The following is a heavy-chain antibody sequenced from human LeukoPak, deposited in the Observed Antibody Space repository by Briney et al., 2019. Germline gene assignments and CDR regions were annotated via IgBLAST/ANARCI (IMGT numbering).Heavy chain of an antibody. D-gene: IGHD3-3*01. V-gene: IGHV3-20*04. Sequence: GGSLRLSCAASGFTFDDYGMSWVRQAPGKGLEWVSGINWNGGSTGYADSVKGRFTISRDNAKNSLYPQMNSLRAEDTALYYCAREYLKYYDFWSGYTYWGQGTLVTVSS. J-gene: IGHJ4*02. CDR3: AREYLKYYDFWSGYTY. CDR2: INWNGGST. CDR1: GFTFDDYG.